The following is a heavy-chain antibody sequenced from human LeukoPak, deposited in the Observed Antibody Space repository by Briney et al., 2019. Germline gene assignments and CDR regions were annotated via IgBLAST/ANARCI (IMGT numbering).Heavy chain of an antibody. CDR1: GDSISTYH. CDR3: ARDKRHSYGRYFDH. CDR2: MQSTGNS. Sequence: SETLSLTCSVSGDSISTYHWNWIRKPPGKGLEWIGYMQSTGNSNYNPSLKSRVSMSVETSKNRIVLNLSSVAAADTAVYYCARDKRHSYGRYFDHWGQGLLVTVSS. D-gene: IGHD5-18*01. J-gene: IGHJ4*02. V-gene: IGHV4-59*01.